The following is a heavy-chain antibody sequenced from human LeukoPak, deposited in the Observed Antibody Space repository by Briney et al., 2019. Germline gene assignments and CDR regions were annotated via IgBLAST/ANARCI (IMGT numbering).Heavy chain of an antibody. D-gene: IGHD6-6*01. CDR1: GFTFSSYA. J-gene: IGHJ4*02. CDR3: AKTMGSSWLFDY. V-gene: IGHV3-23*01. CDR2: ISGSGGST. Sequence: PGGSLRLSCAASGFTFSSYAMSWVRQAPGKGPEWVSAISGSGGSTYYADSVKGRFTISRDNSKNTLYLQMNSLRVDDTAVYYCAKTMGSSWLFDYWGLGTLVTVSS.